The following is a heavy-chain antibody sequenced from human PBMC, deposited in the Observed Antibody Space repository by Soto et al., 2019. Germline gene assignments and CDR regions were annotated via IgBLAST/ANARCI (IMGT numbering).Heavy chain of an antibody. V-gene: IGHV1-8*01. J-gene: IGHJ4*02. D-gene: IGHD2-21*01. CDR3: SGRGGEGYYGLDY. Sequence: QVQLLQSGAEVKKPGASVKISCKASGYNFNNYEINWVRQAPAQGLEWMGWMKGYSGNPLYAQNFQGRLTLNRDTSTNTAYLGLASLAYEDTAIYFCSGRGGEGYYGLDYWGQGTLVTVSS. CDR2: MKGYSGNP. CDR1: GYNFNNYE.